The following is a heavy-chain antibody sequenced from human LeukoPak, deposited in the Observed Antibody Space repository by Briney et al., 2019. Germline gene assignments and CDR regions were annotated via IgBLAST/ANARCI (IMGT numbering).Heavy chain of an antibody. D-gene: IGHD2-2*01. CDR3: AKSKIEYQLLPGY. CDR2: IRYDGSNK. J-gene: IGHJ4*02. V-gene: IGHV3-30*02. Sequence: GGSLRLSCAASGFTFSSYGMHWVRQAPGKGLEWVAFIRYDGSNKYYADSVKGRFTISRDNSKNTLYLQMNSLRAEDTAVYYCAKSKIEYQLLPGYWGQGTLVTVSS. CDR1: GFTFSSYG.